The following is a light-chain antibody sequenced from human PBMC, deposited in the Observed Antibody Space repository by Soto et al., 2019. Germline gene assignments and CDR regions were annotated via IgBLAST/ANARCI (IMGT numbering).Light chain of an antibody. V-gene: IGKV3-15*01. CDR1: QSVGSN. CDR2: GAS. CDR3: QQFNVWHRT. Sequence: EIVMTQSPATLSVSPGERATLSCRASQSVGSNLSWYQQKPGQAPRLLIFGASTRATDIPARCRGSGSGTEFARTINSLQSEDFAVYFCQQFNVWHRTFGQGTKVDIK. J-gene: IGKJ1*01.